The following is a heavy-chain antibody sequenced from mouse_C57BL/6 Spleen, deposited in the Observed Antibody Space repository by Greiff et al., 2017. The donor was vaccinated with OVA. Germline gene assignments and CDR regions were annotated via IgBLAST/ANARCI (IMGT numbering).Heavy chain of an antibody. V-gene: IGHV1-15*01. CDR3: KRGYGSSYSPDYARDY. Sequence: VQLQQSGAELVRPGASVTLSCKASGYTFTDYEMHWVKQTPVHGLEWIGAIDPATGGTAYNQKFKGKAILTADKSSSTAYMELRSLTSEDSAVYYCKRGYGSSYSPDYARDYWGQGTSGTVSS. J-gene: IGHJ4*01. D-gene: IGHD1-1*01. CDR2: IDPATGGT. CDR1: GYTFTDYE.